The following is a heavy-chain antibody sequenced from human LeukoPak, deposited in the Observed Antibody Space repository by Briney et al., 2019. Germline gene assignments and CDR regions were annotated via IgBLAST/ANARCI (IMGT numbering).Heavy chain of an antibody. D-gene: IGHD6-19*01. CDR3: ATYEQWLAGGAFDI. CDR2: IRYDGSNK. CDR1: GFTFSSYG. Sequence: PGGSLRLSCAASGFTFSSYGMHWVRQAPGKGLEWVAFIRYDGSNKYYADSVKGRFTISRDNSKNTLYLQMNSLRAEDTAVYYCATYEQWLAGGAFDIWGQGTMVTVSS. J-gene: IGHJ3*02. V-gene: IGHV3-30*02.